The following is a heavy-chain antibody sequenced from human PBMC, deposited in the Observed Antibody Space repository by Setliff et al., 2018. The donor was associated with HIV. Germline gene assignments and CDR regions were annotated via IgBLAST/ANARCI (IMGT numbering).Heavy chain of an antibody. V-gene: IGHV3-49*04. Sequence: GGSLRLSCEASGFTLSNNWVSWVRQAPGKVLEWVGFIRSKAYGGTTEYAASVKGRFTISRDDSKSIAYLQMNSLKTEDTGVYYCTRDQYSGSYFDYWGQGTLVTVSS. J-gene: IGHJ4*02. CDR1: GFTLSNNW. D-gene: IGHD1-26*01. CDR3: TRDQYSGSYFDY. CDR2: IRSKAYGGTT.